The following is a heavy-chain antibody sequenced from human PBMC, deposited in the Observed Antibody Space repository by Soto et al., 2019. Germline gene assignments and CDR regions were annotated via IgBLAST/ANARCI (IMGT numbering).Heavy chain of an antibody. CDR2: ISGSGGST. J-gene: IGHJ6*03. D-gene: IGHD4-17*01. V-gene: IGHV3-23*01. Sequence: PGGSLRLSCAASGFTFSSYAMSWVRQAPGKGLEWVSAISGSGGSTYYADSVKGRFTISRDNSKNTLYLQMNSLRAEDTAVYYCAKDLTTPKVDYYYYMDVWGKGTTVTVSS. CDR1: GFTFSSYA. CDR3: AKDLTTPKVDYYYYMDV.